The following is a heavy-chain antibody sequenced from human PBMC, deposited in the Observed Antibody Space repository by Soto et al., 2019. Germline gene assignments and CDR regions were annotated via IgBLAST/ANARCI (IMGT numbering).Heavy chain of an antibody. J-gene: IGHJ6*02. CDR3: AREHISSWYGTDYYYVMDV. V-gene: IGHV1-2*04. CDR1: GYTFTGYY. D-gene: IGHD6-13*01. CDR2: INPNSGGT. Sequence: GASVKVSCKASGYTFTGYYMHWVRQPPGQGLEWMGWINPNSGGTNYTKKFQGWVTMTRDTSISTAYMERSRLRSDDRAVYYCAREHISSWYGTDYYYVMDVWGQGTTVTVSS.